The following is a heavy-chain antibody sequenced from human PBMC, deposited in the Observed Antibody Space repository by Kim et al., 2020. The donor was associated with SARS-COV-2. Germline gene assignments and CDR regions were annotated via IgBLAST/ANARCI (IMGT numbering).Heavy chain of an antibody. V-gene: IGHV1-46*01. CDR3: ARDRGRHSSGWSYYYYGMDV. Sequence: ASVKVSCKASGYTFTSYYMHWVRQAPGQGLEWMGIINPSGGSTSYAQKFQGRVTMTRDTSTSTVYMELSSLRSEDTAVYYCARDRGRHSSGWSYYYYGMDVWGQGTTVTVSS. J-gene: IGHJ6*02. D-gene: IGHD6-19*01. CDR2: INPSGGST. CDR1: GYTFTSYY.